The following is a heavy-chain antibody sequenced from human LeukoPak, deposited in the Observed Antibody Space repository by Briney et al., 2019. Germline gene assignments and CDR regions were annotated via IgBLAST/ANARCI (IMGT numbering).Heavy chain of an antibody. V-gene: IGHV1-2*06. CDR3: ARASTVVRGSANWFDP. CDR1: GYTFTGHY. D-gene: IGHD4-23*01. CDR2: INPNSGGT. Sequence: GASVKVSCKTSGYTFTGHYMHWVRQAPGQGPEWMGRINPNSGGTDYAQKFQGRVTMTRDTSISTAYMELSGLRSDDTAVYYCARASTVVRGSANWFDPWGQGTLVTVSS. J-gene: IGHJ5*02.